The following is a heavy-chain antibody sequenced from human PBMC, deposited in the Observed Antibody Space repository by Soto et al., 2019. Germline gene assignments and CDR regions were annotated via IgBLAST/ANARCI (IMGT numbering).Heavy chain of an antibody. D-gene: IGHD6-19*01. Sequence: SETLSLTCTVSGGSISSYYWSWIRQPPGKGLEWIGYIYYSGSTNYNPSLKSRVTISVDTSKNQFSLELSSVTAADTAVYYCARGNSSGWYLEFRNWFDPWGQGTLVTVSS. CDR1: GGSISSYY. CDR2: IYYSGST. CDR3: ARGNSSGWYLEFRNWFDP. J-gene: IGHJ5*02. V-gene: IGHV4-59*01.